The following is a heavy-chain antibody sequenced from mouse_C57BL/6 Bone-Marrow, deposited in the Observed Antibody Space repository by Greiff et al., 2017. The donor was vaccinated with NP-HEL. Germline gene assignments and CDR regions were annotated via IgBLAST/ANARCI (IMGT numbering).Heavy chain of an antibody. CDR2: IYPRSGNT. J-gene: IGHJ3*01. CDR3: ARDGYDYRFAY. V-gene: IGHV1-81*01. Sequence: QVQLKQSGAELARPGASVKLSCKASGYTFTSYGISWVKQRTGQGLEWIGEIYPRSGNTYYTAKFKGKATLTADKSSSTAYMGLRSLTSEDSAVDFCARDGYDYRFAYWGQGTLVTVSA. D-gene: IGHD2-4*01. CDR1: GYTFTSYG.